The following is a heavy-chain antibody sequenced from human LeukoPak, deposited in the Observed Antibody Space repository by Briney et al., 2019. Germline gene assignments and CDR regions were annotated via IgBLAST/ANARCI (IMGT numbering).Heavy chain of an antibody. CDR2: ISYDGSNK. V-gene: IGHV3-30*18. CDR3: AKDVVWYTVYFGLDV. D-gene: IGHD2-8*01. CDR1: GSTFSDYG. J-gene: IGHJ6*02. Sequence: GSLRLSCAASGSTFSDYGVHWVRQAPGKGLEWVAVISYDGSNKYYADSVKGRFTISRDTSKNTVYLQMNSLKAEDTAIYFCAKDVVWYTVYFGLDVWGQGTTVTVSS.